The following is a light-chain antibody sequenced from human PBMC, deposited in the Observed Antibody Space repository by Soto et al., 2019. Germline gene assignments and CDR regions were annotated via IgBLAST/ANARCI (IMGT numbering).Light chain of an antibody. J-gene: IGKJ1*01. CDR1: QSVSRGY. CDR3: QQYGSSPWT. Sequence: ENVLTQSPGTLSLSPGERVTLSCRASQSVSRGYLAWYQQKPGQAPRLLIYGVSSRATGTPDRFSGSGSGTDFTLTISRLEPEDFAVYYCQQYGSSPWTFGQGTKVEIK. V-gene: IGKV3-20*01. CDR2: GVS.